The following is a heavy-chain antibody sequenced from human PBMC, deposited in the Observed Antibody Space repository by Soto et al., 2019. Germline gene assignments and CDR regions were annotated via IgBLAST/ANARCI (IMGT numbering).Heavy chain of an antibody. CDR2: ISSSSSSI. CDR3: ARDLLWAFDI. CDR1: GFPFNSYG. V-gene: IGHV3-48*01. Sequence: GGSLRLSCAASGFPFNSYGMNWVRQAPGKGLEWLSYISSSSSSIHYADSVKGRFTISRDNAENSLYLQMTSLRAEDTAVYYCARDLLWAFDIWGQGTMVTVSS. J-gene: IGHJ3*02.